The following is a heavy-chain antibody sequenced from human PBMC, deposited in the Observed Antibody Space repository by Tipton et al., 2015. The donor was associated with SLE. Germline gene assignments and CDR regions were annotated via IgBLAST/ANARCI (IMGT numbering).Heavy chain of an antibody. J-gene: IGHJ2*01. D-gene: IGHD2-2*01. CDR3: AKDKRSSNLGRYFDL. V-gene: IGHV3-7*03. CDR2: IKEDGSDE. Sequence: GSLRLSCAASGFNFNTYWMSWVRQVPGKGLEWVANIKEDGSDENYVDSVKGRFTIFRDNARDSVHLQMYSLRAEDTALYYCAKDKRSSNLGRYFDLWGRGTLFTSSS. CDR1: GFNFNTYW.